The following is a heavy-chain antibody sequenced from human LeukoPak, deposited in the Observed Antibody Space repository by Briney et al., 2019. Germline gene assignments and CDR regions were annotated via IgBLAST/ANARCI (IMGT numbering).Heavy chain of an antibody. Sequence: GGSLRLSCAASGFVFNNFGMTWVREAPGKGLEWVANIKQDGSEKYYVDSVKGRFTISRDNAKNSLYLQMNSLRAEDTAVYYCARARPRGYSGYLEFWGQGTTVTVSS. CDR2: IKQDGSEK. D-gene: IGHD5-12*01. CDR3: ARARPRGYSGYLEF. CDR1: GFVFNNFG. V-gene: IGHV3-7*01. J-gene: IGHJ6*02.